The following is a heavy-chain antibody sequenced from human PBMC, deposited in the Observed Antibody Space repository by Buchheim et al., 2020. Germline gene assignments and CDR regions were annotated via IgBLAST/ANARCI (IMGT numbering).Heavy chain of an antibody. CDR1: GFTFSSYG. J-gene: IGHJ4*02. V-gene: IGHV3-30*18. CDR2: ISYDGSNK. Sequence: VQLLESGGGLVQPGGSLRLSCAASGFTFSSYGMHWVRQAPGKGLEWVAVISYDGSNKYYADSVKGRFTISRDNSKNTLYLQMNSLRAEDTAVYYCAKDYLGYWGQGTL. CDR3: AKDYLGY.